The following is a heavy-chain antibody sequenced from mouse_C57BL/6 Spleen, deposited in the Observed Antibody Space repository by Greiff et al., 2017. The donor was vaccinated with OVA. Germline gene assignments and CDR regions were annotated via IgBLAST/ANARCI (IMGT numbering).Heavy chain of an antibody. CDR3: ARGDDWFAY. Sequence: QVQLKESGAELARPGASVKMSCKASGYTFTSYTMHWVKQRPGQGLEWIGYINPSSGYTKYNQKFKDKATLTADKSSSTAYMQLSSLTSEDSAVYYCARGDDWFAYWGQGTLVTVSA. D-gene: IGHD3-3*01. CDR2: INPSSGYT. V-gene: IGHV1-4*01. J-gene: IGHJ3*01. CDR1: GYTFTSYT.